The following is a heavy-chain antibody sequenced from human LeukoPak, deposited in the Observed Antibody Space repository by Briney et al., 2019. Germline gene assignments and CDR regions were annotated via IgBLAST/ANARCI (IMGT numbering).Heavy chain of an antibody. D-gene: IGHD6-19*01. CDR3: ARTQAVAPRGEYNWFDP. CDR1: GDSVSSNSAA. CDR2: TYYRSKWYN. J-gene: IGHJ5*02. Sequence: SQTLSLTCAISGDSVSSNSAAWNWIRQSPSRGLEWLGRTYYRSKWYNDYAVSVKSRITINPDTSKNQFSLQLNSVTPEDTAVYYCARTQAVAPRGEYNWFDPWGQGTLVTVSS. V-gene: IGHV6-1*01.